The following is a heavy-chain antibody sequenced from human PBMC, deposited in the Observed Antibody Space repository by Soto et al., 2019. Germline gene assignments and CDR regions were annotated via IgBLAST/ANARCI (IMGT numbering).Heavy chain of an antibody. Sequence: GGSLRLSCAASGFTFNNAWMSWVRQAPGKGLEWVGHIKSRGEGGTTDYAAPVKGRFTISRDDSKNTQSLQMNSLKSEDTAVYYCATDLPIAGGGEFDYWGQGTLVTVSS. J-gene: IGHJ4*02. CDR1: GFTFNNAW. CDR3: ATDLPIAGGGEFDY. V-gene: IGHV3-15*01. CDR2: IKSRGEGGTT. D-gene: IGHD2-15*01.